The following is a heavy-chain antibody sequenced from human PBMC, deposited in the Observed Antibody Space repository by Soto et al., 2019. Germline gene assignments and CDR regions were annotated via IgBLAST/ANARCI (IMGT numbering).Heavy chain of an antibody. CDR1: DGSIRSYY. Sequence: SETRSLTGTVADGSIRSYYWILIRHPPGKGLEWIGYIYYSGSTNYNPSLKSRVTISVDTSKNQFSLKLSSVTAADTAVYYCARRYGYSFDYWGQGTLVTVSS. J-gene: IGHJ4*02. V-gene: IGHV4-59*08. CDR3: ARRYGYSFDY. D-gene: IGHD1-1*01. CDR2: IYYSGST.